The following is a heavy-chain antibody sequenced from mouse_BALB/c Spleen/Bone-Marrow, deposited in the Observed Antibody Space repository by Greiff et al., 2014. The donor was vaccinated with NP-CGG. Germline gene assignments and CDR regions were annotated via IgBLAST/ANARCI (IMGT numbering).Heavy chain of an antibody. CDR2: ISYSGNT. CDR3: SRYDYDGVDY. V-gene: IGHV3-2*02. J-gene: IGHJ2*01. D-gene: IGHD2-4*01. CDR1: DYSTTSDYA. Sequence: EVHLVESGPGLVKPSQSLSLTCTVTDYSTTSDYAWNWIRQFPGNKLEWMGYISYSGNTSYDPSLKSRISITRDTSKNQFFLQLNSVTTEDTATYYCSRYDYDGVDYWGQGTTLTVSS.